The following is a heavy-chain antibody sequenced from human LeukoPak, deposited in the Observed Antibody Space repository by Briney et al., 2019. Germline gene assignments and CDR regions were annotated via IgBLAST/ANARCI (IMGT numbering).Heavy chain of an antibody. Sequence: GGSLRLSCAASGFTFSSYSMNWVRQAPGKGLEWVSAISGSGGSTYYADSVKGRFTISRDNSKNTLYLQMNSLRAEDTAVYYCAKKGTAMVNWFDPWGQGTLVTVSS. V-gene: IGHV3-23*01. CDR3: AKKGTAMVNWFDP. J-gene: IGHJ5*02. CDR1: GFTFSSYS. CDR2: ISGSGGST. D-gene: IGHD5-18*01.